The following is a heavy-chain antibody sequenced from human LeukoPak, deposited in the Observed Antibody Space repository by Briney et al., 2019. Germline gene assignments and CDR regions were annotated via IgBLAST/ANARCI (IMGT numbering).Heavy chain of an antibody. CDR3: ARDSVAQLGHDAFDI. CDR2: INPNSGGT. J-gene: IGHJ3*02. D-gene: IGHD1-1*01. Sequence: ASVKVSCKASGYTFTDYYMHWVRQAPGQGLEWMGWINPNSGGTNYAQKFQGWVTMTRDTSISTAYMELSSLRSEDTAVYYCARDSVAQLGHDAFDIWGQGTMVTVSS. CDR1: GYTFTDYY. V-gene: IGHV1-2*04.